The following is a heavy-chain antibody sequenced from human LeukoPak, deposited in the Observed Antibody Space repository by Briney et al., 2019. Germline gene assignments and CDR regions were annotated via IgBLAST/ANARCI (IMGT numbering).Heavy chain of an antibody. CDR1: GGTFSSYA. CDR3: ARGYWNDDAFDI. D-gene: IGHD1-1*01. V-gene: IGHV1-46*01. CDR2: INPSGGST. Sequence: ASVKVSCKASGGTFSSYAISWVRQAPGQGLEWMGIINPSGGSTSYAQKFQGRVTMTRDMSTSTVYMELSSLRSEDSAVYYCARGYWNDDAFDIWGQGTMVTVSS. J-gene: IGHJ3*02.